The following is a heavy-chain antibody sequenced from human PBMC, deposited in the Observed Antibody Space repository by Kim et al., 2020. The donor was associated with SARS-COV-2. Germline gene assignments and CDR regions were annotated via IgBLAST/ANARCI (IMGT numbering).Heavy chain of an antibody. CDR1: GFTFGDYA. CDR2: IRSKAYGGTT. D-gene: IGHD6-13*01. V-gene: IGHV3-49*03. J-gene: IGHJ4*02. Sequence: GGSLRLSCTASGFTFGDYAMSWFRQAPGKGLEWVGFIRSKAYGGTTEYAASVKGRFTISRDDSKSIAYLQMNSLKTEDTAVYYCTRDRFKSSSQGGYFDYWGQGTLVTVSS. CDR3: TRDRFKSSSQGGYFDY.